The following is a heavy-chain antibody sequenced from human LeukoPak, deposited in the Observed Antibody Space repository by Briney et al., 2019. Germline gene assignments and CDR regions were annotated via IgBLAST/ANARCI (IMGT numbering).Heavy chain of an antibody. CDR2: INPNSGVT. V-gene: IGHV1-2*02. CDR3: ARDVSRSRDY. CDR1: GYTFTGYY. Sequence: GASVKVSCKASGYTFTGYYVHWVRQAPGQGLEWMGWINPNSGVTNYAQKFQGRVTLTRDTSITTAYMELSRLNSDDTAFYSCARDVSRSRDYWGQGTLVTVSS. D-gene: IGHD2-8*01. J-gene: IGHJ4*02.